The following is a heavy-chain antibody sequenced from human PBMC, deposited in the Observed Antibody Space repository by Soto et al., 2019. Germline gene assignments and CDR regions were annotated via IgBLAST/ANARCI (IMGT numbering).Heavy chain of an antibody. V-gene: IGHV4-30-4*01. D-gene: IGHD2-15*01. CDR2: IYYSGST. CDR1: CCSISSVDYY. CDR3: ALHFTGGYCSGGSCSPYGMDV. Sequence: SETLYLTCTVTCCSISSVDYYWTSICQPPGKGLEWIGSIYYSGSTYYNQSPNSRVTKSVSTSKNQYYMKLSSVTAADTAVYFCALHFTGGYCSGGSCSPYGMDVWGQGTTVT. J-gene: IGHJ6*02.